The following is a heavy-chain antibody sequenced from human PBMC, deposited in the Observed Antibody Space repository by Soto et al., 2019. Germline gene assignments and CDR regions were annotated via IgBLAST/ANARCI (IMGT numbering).Heavy chain of an antibody. CDR3: ARGEPGALL. Sequence: SETLSLTCTVSGDSITSSSHYWGWIRQPPGKGLECIAYIYYSGNTNYNPSLKSRVTISVDTSKNQFSLKLSSVTAADTAVYYCARGEPGALLWGQGTLVTVSS. CDR2: IYYSGNT. CDR1: GDSITSSSHY. V-gene: IGHV4-61*05. J-gene: IGHJ4*02. D-gene: IGHD1-26*01.